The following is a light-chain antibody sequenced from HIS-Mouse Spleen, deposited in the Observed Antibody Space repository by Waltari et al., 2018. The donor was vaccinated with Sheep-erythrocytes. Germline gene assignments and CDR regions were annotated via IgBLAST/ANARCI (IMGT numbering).Light chain of an antibody. CDR1: SSDVVSYNL. Sequence: QPALTQPASVSGSPGQSITISCTGTSSDVVSYNLVSWYQQHPGKAPKLMIYEGSKRPSGVSNRFSGSKSGNTASLTISGLQAEDEADYYCCSYAGSSTLVFGGGTKLTVL. CDR3: CSYAGSSTLV. CDR2: EGS. V-gene: IGLV2-23*01. J-gene: IGLJ2*01.